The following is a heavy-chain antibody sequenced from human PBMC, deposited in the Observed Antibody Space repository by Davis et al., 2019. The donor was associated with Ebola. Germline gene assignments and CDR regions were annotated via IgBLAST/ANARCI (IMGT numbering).Heavy chain of an antibody. CDR2: IIPMLGIA. CDR3: ARARDMATIGDYAMDV. CDR1: GGTFSSYT. V-gene: IGHV1-69*02. Sequence: AASVKVSCKASGGTFSSYTISWVRLAPGQGLEWMGRIIPMLGIANYAQKFQGRVTITADISTTAYMELSSLRSEDTAVYYCARARDMATIGDYAMDVWGQGTKVTVSS. D-gene: IGHD5-24*01. J-gene: IGHJ6*02.